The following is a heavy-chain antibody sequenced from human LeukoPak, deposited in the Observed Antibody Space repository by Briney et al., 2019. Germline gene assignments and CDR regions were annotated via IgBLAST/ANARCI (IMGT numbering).Heavy chain of an antibody. D-gene: IGHD2-2*01. J-gene: IGHJ4*02. Sequence: GGSLRLSCVVSGGSVCNNYMSWVRQAPGKGLEFVSVLSSGGITYYADSVKGRFTITRDNSKNTLYLEMNSLRADDAAVYYCHICEFWGQGTLVTVSS. V-gene: IGHV3-53*01. CDR2: LSSGGIT. CDR3: HICEF. CDR1: GGSVCNNY.